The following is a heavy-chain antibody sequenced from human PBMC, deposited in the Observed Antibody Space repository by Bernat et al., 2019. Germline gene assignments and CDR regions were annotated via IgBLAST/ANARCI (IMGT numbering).Heavy chain of an antibody. Sequence: QVQLVESGGGLVKPGGSLRLSCAASGFTFSDYYMSWIRQAPGKGLEWVSYISSSSSYTNYADSVKGRFTISRDIAKNSLYLQMNSLRAEDTAVYYCARVVGAAYNWFDPWGQGTLVTVSS. V-gene: IGHV3-11*06. CDR2: ISSSSSYT. CDR3: ARVVGAAYNWFDP. J-gene: IGHJ5*02. D-gene: IGHD1-26*01. CDR1: GFTFSDYY.